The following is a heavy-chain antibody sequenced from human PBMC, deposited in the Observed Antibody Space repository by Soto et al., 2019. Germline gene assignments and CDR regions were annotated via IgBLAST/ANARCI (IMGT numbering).Heavy chain of an antibody. CDR2: ISSSSSTI. J-gene: IGHJ4*02. V-gene: IGHV3-48*02. Sequence: GSLRLSCAASGFTFSRYSMNWVRQAPGKGLEWVSYISSSSSTIYYADSVKGRFTISRDNAKNSLYLQMNSLRDEDTAVYYCARDTPLITCGGVIVNFVGYWGQGTLVTVSS. CDR3: ARDTPLITCGGVIVNFVGY. CDR1: GFTFSRYS. D-gene: IGHD3-16*02.